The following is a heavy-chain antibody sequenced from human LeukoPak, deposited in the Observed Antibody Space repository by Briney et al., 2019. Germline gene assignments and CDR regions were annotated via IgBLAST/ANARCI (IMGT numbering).Heavy chain of an antibody. Sequence: GGSLRLSCAASGFTFAKYCMHWVRQAPGKGLEWTARIKSDGSEKDYADSVKGRFIISKDNSNNTLFFQMIRLRPEDTAVYYCARARWDGTGFYWDYWGQGTLVTVSS. V-gene: IGHV3-30*03. J-gene: IGHJ4*02. CDR3: ARARWDGTGFYWDY. D-gene: IGHD3-9*01. CDR2: IKSDGSEK. CDR1: GFTFAKYC.